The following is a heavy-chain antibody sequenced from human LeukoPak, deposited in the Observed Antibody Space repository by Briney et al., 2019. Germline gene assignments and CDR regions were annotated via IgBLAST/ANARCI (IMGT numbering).Heavy chain of an antibody. CDR3: ARGSRNFGVVPWSYGMDV. J-gene: IGHJ6*02. CDR2: MNPNSGNT. V-gene: IGHV1-8*01. Sequence: ASVKVSCKASGYTFTSYDINWVRQAPGQGLEWMGWMNPNSGNTGYAQKFQGRVTMTRNTSISTADMELSSLRSEDTAVYYCARGSRNFGVVPWSYGMDVWGQGTTVTVSS. D-gene: IGHD3-3*01. CDR1: GYTFTSYD.